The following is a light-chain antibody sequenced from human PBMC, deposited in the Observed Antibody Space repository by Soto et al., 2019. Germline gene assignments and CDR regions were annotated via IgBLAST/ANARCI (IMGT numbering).Light chain of an antibody. V-gene: IGKV1-27*01. CDR3: QKYSGSPLS. CDR1: QGTSNY. J-gene: IGKJ3*01. Sequence: DIQMTQSPSSLSESAGDRVTITCRASQGTSNYLAWYQQKPGKAPKRLIYAASTLHSGVPSRFSGSGSGTDFTLTITSLQPEDVATYYCQKYSGSPLSFGPGTKVDIK. CDR2: AAS.